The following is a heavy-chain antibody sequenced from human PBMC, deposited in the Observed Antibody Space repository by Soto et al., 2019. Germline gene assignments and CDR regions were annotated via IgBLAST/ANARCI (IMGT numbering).Heavy chain of an antibody. CDR2: IYWDADK. CDR1: GFSFSTSAVG. V-gene: IGHV2-5*02. D-gene: IGHD6-13*01. J-gene: IGHJ4*02. CDR3: AHLCWAASGTRYYFDY. Sequence: QITLTESGPTLVKPTQTLTLTCTFSGFSFSTSAVGVGWIRQPPGKALEWLALIYWDADKRYSPFLKSRLTITTDTSTNQVALTMTTMDPVDTGTYYFAHLCWAASGTRYYFDYWGQGTLVTVSS.